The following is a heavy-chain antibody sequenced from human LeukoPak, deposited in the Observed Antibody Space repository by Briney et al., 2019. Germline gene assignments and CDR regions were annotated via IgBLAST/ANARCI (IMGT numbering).Heavy chain of an antibody. Sequence: ASVKVSCKASGGTFSSYAISWVRRAPGQGLEWMGGIIPIFGTANYAQKFQGRVTITADESTSTAYMELSSLRSEDTAVYYCARASASPTTVTYYFDYWGQGTLVTVSS. CDR3: ARASASPTTVTYYFDY. CDR2: IIPIFGTA. V-gene: IGHV1-69*01. CDR1: GGTFSSYA. J-gene: IGHJ4*02. D-gene: IGHD4-17*01.